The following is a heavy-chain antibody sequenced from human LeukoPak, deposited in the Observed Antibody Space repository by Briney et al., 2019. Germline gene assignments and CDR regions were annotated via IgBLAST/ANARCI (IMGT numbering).Heavy chain of an antibody. Sequence: GGSLRLSCEGSGFTFSNYWMGWVRQAPGKGLEWVSVIYSGGSTYYADSVKGRFTISRDNSKNTLYLQMNSLRAEDTAVYYCARDVTHWGQGTLVTVSS. CDR2: IYSGGST. J-gene: IGHJ4*02. V-gene: IGHV3-53*01. CDR3: ARDVTH. CDR1: GFTFSNYW.